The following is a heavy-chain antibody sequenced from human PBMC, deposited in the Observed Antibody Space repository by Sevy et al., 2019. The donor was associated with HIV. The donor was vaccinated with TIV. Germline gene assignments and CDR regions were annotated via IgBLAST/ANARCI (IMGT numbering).Heavy chain of an antibody. CDR3: ARETDNSARWLDP. D-gene: IGHD4-4*01. J-gene: IGHJ5*02. CDR2: IWHDGSKK. V-gene: IGHV3-30*02. Sequence: GGSLRLSCAASVFSFSFHGMHWVRQAPGKGLEWVAFIWHDGSKKYFADSVKGRFTISRDNSKNTLFLQMNSVSVEDTAVYYCARETDNSARWLDPWGQGTLVTVSS. CDR1: VFSFSFHG.